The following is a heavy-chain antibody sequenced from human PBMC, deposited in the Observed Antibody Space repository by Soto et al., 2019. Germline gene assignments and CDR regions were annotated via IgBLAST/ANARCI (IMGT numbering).Heavy chain of an antibody. CDR1: GFTFSHYA. CDR2: MSYDGSNE. D-gene: IGHD1-26*01. CDR3: AKDGSHNFDY. V-gene: IGHV3-30*18. J-gene: IGHJ4*02. Sequence: QVQLVESGGGVVQPGRSLRLSCAASGFTFSHYAMHWVRQAPGKGLEWVALMSYDGSNEYYADSVTGRFTISRDNSKDTLYLQMNSLRAEDTAVYYCAKDGSHNFDYWGQGTLVTVSS.